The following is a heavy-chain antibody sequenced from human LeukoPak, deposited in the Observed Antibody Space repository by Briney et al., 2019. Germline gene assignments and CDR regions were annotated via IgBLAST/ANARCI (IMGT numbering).Heavy chain of an antibody. V-gene: IGHV3-74*01. CDR1: GFTFSSYW. Sequence: GGSLRLSCAASGFTFSSYWMHWVRQAPGKGLVWVSRINSDGSSTSYADSVKGRFTISRDNAKNTLYLQMNRLSAEDTAIYYCARDPCGSTSCYLKSWGQGTLVTVSS. J-gene: IGHJ5*02. CDR3: ARDPCGSTSCYLKS. CDR2: INSDGSST. D-gene: IGHD2-2*01.